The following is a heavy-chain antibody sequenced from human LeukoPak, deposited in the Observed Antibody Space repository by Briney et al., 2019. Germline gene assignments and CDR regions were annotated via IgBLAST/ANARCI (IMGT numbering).Heavy chain of an antibody. D-gene: IGHD2-15*01. CDR2: INPNSGGT. CDR1: GYTFTGYY. V-gene: IGHV1-2*02. CDR3: ASCITADIWVCILNP. J-gene: IGHJ5*02. Sequence: ASVKVSCKASGYTFTGYYMHWVRQAPGQGLEWMGWINPNSGGTNYAQKFQGRVTMTRDTSISTAYMELSRLRSDDTAVYYCASCITADIWVCILNPWGQGTLATVSS.